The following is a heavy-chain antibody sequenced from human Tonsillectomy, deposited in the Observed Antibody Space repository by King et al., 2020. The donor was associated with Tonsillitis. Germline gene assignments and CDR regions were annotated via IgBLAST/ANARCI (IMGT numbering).Heavy chain of an antibody. D-gene: IGHD5-18*01. CDR2: ISWDGGST. CDR1: GFTFDDYT. V-gene: IGHV3-43*01. J-gene: IGHJ4*02. Sequence: VQLVESGGVVVQPGGSLRLSCAASGFTFDDYTMHWVRQAPGKGLEWVSLISWDGGSTYYADSVKGRFTNSRDNSKNSLYLQMNSLRTEDTALYYCAKDRGYSYGGLDYWGQGTLVTVSS. CDR3: AKDRGYSYGGLDY.